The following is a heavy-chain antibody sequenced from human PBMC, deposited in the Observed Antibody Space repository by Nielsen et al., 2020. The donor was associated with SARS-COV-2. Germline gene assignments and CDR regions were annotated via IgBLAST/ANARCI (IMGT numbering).Heavy chain of an antibody. D-gene: IGHD7-27*01. CDR2: ISWNSGSI. V-gene: IGHV3-9*01. J-gene: IGHJ4*02. CDR1: GFTFDDYA. CDR3: AKDTNWGYGGLDFDY. Sequence: SLKISCAASGFTFDDYAMHWVRQAPGKGLEWVSGISWNSGSIGYADSVKGRFTISRDNAKNSLYLQMNSLRAEDTALYYCAKDTNWGYGGLDFDYWGQGTLVTVSS.